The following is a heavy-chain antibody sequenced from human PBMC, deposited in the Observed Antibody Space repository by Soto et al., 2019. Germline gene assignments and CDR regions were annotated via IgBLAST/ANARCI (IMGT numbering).Heavy chain of an antibody. J-gene: IGHJ4*02. V-gene: IGHV3-30*18. CDR3: AKGAGSYYDSSGYYALFDY. CDR1: GFTFSSYG. D-gene: IGHD3-22*01. CDR2: IAYDGSNK. Sequence: GGSLRLSCAASGFTFSSYGMPWVRQAPGKGLEWVAVIAYDGSNKYYADSVTGRFTISRDNSKNTLYLQMNSLRAEDTAVYYCAKGAGSYYDSSGYYALFDYWGQGTLVTVSS.